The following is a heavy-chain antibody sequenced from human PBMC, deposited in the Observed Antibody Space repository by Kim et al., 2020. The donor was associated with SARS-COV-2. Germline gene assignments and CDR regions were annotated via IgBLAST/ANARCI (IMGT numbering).Heavy chain of an antibody. D-gene: IGHD3-10*01. V-gene: IGHV4-34*01. CDR3: ARGEVWSLYYFDY. J-gene: IGHJ4*02. CDR2: INHSGST. CDR1: GGSFSGYY. Sequence: SETLSLTCAVYGGSFSGYYWSWIRQPPGKGLEWIGEINHSGSTNYNPSLKSRVTISVDTSKNQFSLKLSSVTAADTAVYYCARGEVWSLYYFDYWGQGTL.